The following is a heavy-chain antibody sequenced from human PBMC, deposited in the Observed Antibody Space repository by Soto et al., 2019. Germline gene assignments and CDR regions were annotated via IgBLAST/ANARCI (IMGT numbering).Heavy chain of an antibody. CDR1: GGSISSGGYY. J-gene: IGHJ6*02. CDR2: IYYSGST. CDR3: ARGPRGYYYYGMDV. Sequence: SETLSLTCTVSGGSISSGGYYWSWIRQHPGKGLEWIGYIYYSGSTYYNPSLKSRVTISVDTSKNQFSLKLSSVTAADTAVYYCARGPRGYYYYGMDVWGQGTTVTVSS. V-gene: IGHV4-31*03.